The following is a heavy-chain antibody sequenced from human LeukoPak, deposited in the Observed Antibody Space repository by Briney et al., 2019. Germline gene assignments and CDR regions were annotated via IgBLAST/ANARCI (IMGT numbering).Heavy chain of an antibody. V-gene: IGHV4-61*08. J-gene: IGHJ4*02. CDR3: ARAAGTIEFDY. CDR1: GGSISSGGYF. CDR2: IYYSGST. D-gene: IGHD3-3*01. Sequence: SETLSLTCTVSGGSISSGGYFWSWIRQPPGKGLEWIGYIYYSGSTNYNPSLKSRVTISVDTSKNQFSLKLSSVTAADTAVYYCARAAGTIEFDYWGQGTLVTVSS.